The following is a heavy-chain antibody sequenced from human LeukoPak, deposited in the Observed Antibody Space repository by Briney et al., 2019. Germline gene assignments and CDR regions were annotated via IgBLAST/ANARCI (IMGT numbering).Heavy chain of an antibody. CDR3: ARSLKISSGWFHNFDY. CDR1: GGYISSSSTYY. V-gene: IGHV4-39*01. Sequence: NPSETLSLTCTVSGGYISSSSTYYWGWIRQPPGKGLEWIGSIYYSGSTYYNPSLKSRVTISVDTSKNQFSLKVTSVSATDTAVYYCARSLKISSGWFHNFDYWGQGTLVTVSS. J-gene: IGHJ4*02. D-gene: IGHD6-19*01. CDR2: IYYSGST.